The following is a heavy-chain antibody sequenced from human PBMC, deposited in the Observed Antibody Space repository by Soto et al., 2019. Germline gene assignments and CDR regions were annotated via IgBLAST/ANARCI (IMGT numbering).Heavy chain of an antibody. D-gene: IGHD1-26*01. CDR2: ISGTGGTT. Sequence: GGSLRLSCAASGFTFSNYAMSWVRQAPGKGLEWVSTISGTGGTTYYADSVKGRFTISRDNSKNTLYLQMNSLRAEDTAVYYCAQDQYSGSPGKPDYWGQGTLVTVSS. CDR3: AQDQYSGSPGKPDY. CDR1: GFTFSNYA. J-gene: IGHJ4*02. V-gene: IGHV3-23*01.